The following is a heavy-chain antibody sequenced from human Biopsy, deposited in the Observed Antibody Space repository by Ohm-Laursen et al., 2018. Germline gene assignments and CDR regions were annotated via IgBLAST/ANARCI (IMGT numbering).Heavy chain of an antibody. V-gene: IGHV1-46*01. Sequence: ASVKVSCKASGYSFTSYYMHWVRQAPGQGLEWMGMINPSGSTTSYPQIFQGRVTMTRDTSKSTVYMELSSLRSAGTAVYFCARDTGWYGDLYYFDYWGQGTLVTVSS. CDR2: INPSGSTT. J-gene: IGHJ4*02. D-gene: IGHD6-19*01. CDR3: ARDTGWYGDLYYFDY. CDR1: GYSFTSYY.